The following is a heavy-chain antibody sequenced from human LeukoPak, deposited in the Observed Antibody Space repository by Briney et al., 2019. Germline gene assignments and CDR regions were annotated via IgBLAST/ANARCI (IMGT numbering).Heavy chain of an antibody. V-gene: IGHV1-8*01. Sequence: GASVKVSCKASGYTFTTHDINWVRQAPGQGLECMGWMNPDSVNTGYAQRFQGRVTMTGDSSRSTAYMELSSLTSEDTAVYYCTRTLVRGVFGMDVWGQGTTVTVSS. CDR1: GYTFTTHD. CDR3: TRTLVRGVFGMDV. D-gene: IGHD3-10*01. CDR2: MNPDSVNT. J-gene: IGHJ6*02.